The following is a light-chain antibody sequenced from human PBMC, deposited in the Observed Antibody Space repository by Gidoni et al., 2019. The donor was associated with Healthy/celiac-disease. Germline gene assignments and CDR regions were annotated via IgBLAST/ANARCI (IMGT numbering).Light chain of an antibody. Sequence: SSELTQPPSVSGSPGQTASITCSGDKLGDNYACWYQQKPGQSPVLVIYQDSKRPSGIPERFSGSNSGNTATLTISGTQAMDEADYYCQAWDSSTAVVFGGGTKLTVL. J-gene: IGLJ2*01. CDR3: QAWDSSTAVV. CDR1: KLGDNY. V-gene: IGLV3-1*01. CDR2: QDS.